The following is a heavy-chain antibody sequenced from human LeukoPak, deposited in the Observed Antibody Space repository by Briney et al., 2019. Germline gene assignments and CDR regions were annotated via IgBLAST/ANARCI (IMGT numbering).Heavy chain of an antibody. CDR2: INNDGSGT. V-gene: IGHV3-74*01. J-gene: IGHJ5*02. CDR3: ARDQDGPGATVDH. CDR1: GFTFSSYG. Sequence: GGSLRLSCAASGFTFSSYGMQWVRQAPGKGLVWVSRINNDGSGTTYADSVKGRFTISRDNVKNTLYLQMNSLRAEDTAIYYCARDQDGPGATVDHWGQGTLVTVSS. D-gene: IGHD1-26*01.